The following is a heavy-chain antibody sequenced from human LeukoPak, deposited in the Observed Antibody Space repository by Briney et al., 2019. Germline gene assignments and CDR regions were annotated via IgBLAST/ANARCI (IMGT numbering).Heavy chain of an antibody. CDR2: IYYSGST. J-gene: IGHJ3*02. Sequence: SETLSLTCAVYGGSFSGYYWSRIRQPPGKGLEWIGYIYYSGSTNYNPSLKSRVTISVDTSKNQFSLKLSSVTAADTAVYYCARSADYGDYSGAFDIWGQGTMVTVSS. CDR3: ARSADYGDYSGAFDI. CDR1: GGSFSGYY. D-gene: IGHD4-17*01. V-gene: IGHV4-59*08.